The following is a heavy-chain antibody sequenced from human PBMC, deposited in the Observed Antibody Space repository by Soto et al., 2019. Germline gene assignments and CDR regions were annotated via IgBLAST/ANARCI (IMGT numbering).Heavy chain of an antibody. Sequence: SETLSLTCTVSGGSISSRSYYWGWIRQPPGKGLEWIGSIDYSGSTYYNPSLKSRVTMSVDTSKNQFSLKLSSVTAADTAVYYCASGPGCSGGSCYWSWFDPWGQGTPVTVSS. CDR3: ASGPGCSGGSCYWSWFDP. CDR1: GGSISSRSYY. V-gene: IGHV4-39*01. D-gene: IGHD2-15*01. CDR2: IDYSGST. J-gene: IGHJ5*02.